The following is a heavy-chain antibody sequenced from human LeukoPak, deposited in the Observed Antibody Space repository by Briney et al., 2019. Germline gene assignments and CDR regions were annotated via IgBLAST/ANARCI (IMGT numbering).Heavy chain of an antibody. CDR3: ARDTSYTSETCCNDYFDS. D-gene: IGHD2/OR15-2a*01. CDR1: GGSLNNHY. Sequence: SETLSLTCTVSGGSLNNHYWSWVRQPPGKALEWIGYISHTGNTRSHPSLQSRVTISVATSKDQFSLKLGSVTAADTAIYYCARDTSYTSETCCNDYFDSWGQGTPVTVSS. J-gene: IGHJ4*02. V-gene: IGHV4-59*11. CDR2: ISHTGNT.